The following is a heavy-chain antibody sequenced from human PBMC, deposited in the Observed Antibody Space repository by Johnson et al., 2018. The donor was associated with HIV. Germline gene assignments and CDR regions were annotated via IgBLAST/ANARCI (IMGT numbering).Heavy chain of an antibody. CDR1: GFTFSNAW. J-gene: IGHJ3*02. CDR2: ISYDGSNK. Sequence: QEKLVESGGGLVKPGGSLRLSCAASGFTFSNAWMSWVRQAPGKGLEWVAVISYDGSNKYYADSVKGRFTISRDNSKNTLYLQMNSLRAEDTAVYYCAREGAAAGPTDAFDIWGQGTMVTVSS. CDR3: AREGAAAGPTDAFDI. D-gene: IGHD6-13*01. V-gene: IGHV3-30-3*01.